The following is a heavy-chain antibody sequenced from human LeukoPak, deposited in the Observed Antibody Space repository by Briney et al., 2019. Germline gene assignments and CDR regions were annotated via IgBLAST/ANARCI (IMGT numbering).Heavy chain of an antibody. CDR1: GFTFSSYS. J-gene: IGHJ4*02. D-gene: IGHD1/OR15-1a*01. V-gene: IGHV3-21*01. CDR2: ISSSNSYI. Sequence: GGSLRLSCAASGFTFSSYSMNWVRQAPGKGLEWVSSISSSNSYIYYADSVKGRFTISRDNAKNSLYLQMNSLRAEDTAVYYCARGQNIPAWGQGTLVTVSS. CDR3: ARGQNIPA.